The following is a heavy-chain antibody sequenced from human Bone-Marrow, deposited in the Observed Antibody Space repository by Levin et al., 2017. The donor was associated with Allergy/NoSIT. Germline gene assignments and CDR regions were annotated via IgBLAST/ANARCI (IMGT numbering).Heavy chain of an antibody. Sequence: PGGSLRLSCAVYGGSFSDYYWSWIRQPPGKGLEWIGEINHSGSTNYNPSLKSRVTISVDTSKNQFSLKLSSVTAADTAVYYCARGRYSWSGYYTPDNNWFDPWGQGTLVTVSS. D-gene: IGHD3-3*01. CDR1: GGSFSDYY. V-gene: IGHV4-34*01. CDR3: ARGRYSWSGYYTPDNNWFDP. CDR2: INHSGST. J-gene: IGHJ5*02.